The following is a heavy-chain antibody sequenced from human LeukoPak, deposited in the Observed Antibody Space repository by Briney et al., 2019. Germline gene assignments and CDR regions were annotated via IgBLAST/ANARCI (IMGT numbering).Heavy chain of an antibody. CDR2: INPNSGDT. Sequence: GASVKGSCKASGYTFNRYYMHWVRQPPGQGLEWMGWINPNSGDTIYAQKLQGRDNMARDTSISTAYMELRRLRSDDTAVYYCAREEGFCRSTSCSASFDYWGQGTLVIVSS. V-gene: IGHV1-2*02. CDR1: GYTFNRYY. J-gene: IGHJ4*02. D-gene: IGHD2-2*01. CDR3: AREEGFCRSTSCSASFDY.